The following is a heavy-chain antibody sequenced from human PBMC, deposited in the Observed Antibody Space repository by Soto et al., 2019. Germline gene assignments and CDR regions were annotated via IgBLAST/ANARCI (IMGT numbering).Heavy chain of an antibody. J-gene: IGHJ5*02. D-gene: IGHD6-19*01. CDR2: INTNTGNP. CDR3: ARDPVQYSSGWYSWFDP. Sequence: QVQLVQSGSELKKPGASVKVSCKASGYTFTSYAMNWVRQAPGQGLEWMVWINTNTGNPTYAQGFTGRFVFSLDTSVSTAYLQSCSLKAEDTAVYYCARDPVQYSSGWYSWFDPWGQGTLVTVSS. CDR1: GYTFTSYA. V-gene: IGHV7-4-1*01.